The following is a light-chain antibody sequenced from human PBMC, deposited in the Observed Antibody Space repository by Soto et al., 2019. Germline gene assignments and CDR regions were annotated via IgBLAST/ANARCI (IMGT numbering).Light chain of an antibody. CDR3: QQCNNYPPS. Sequence: ATQLTPSPSSLSASVGDRVTITCRASQGISTDVAWYQQKPGKAPKVLISDASKVQSGVPSRFSGSGSGTDFTLIISSPQPEDFATYYCQQCNNYPPSFGQGTKLEIK. CDR1: QGISTD. V-gene: IGKV1D-13*01. CDR2: DAS. J-gene: IGKJ2*01.